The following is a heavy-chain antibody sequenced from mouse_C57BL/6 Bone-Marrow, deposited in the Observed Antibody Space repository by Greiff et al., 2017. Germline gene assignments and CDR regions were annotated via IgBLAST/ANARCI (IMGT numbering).Heavy chain of an antibody. CDR3: TRVWGYGNYVRYWYFDV. CDR2: ISSGGDYI. CDR1: GFTFSSYA. V-gene: IGHV5-9-1*02. J-gene: IGHJ1*03. D-gene: IGHD2-10*02. Sequence: EVKLVESGEGLVKPGGSLKLSCAASGFTFSSYAMSWVRQTPEKRLEWVAYISSGGDYIYYADTVKGRFTISRDNARNTLYLQMSSLKSEDTAMYYCTRVWGYGNYVRYWYFDVWGTGTTVTVSS.